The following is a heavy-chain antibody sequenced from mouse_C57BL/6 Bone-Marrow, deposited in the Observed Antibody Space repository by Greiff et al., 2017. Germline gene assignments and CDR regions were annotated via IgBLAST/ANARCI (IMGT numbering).Heavy chain of an antibody. CDR2: IYPSSGTT. D-gene: IGHD1-2*01. CDR1: GYTFTSYG. J-gene: IGHJ2*01. CDR3: ARYRLFFDY. Sequence: QVQLQQSGAELARPGASVKLSCKASGYTFTSYGISWVKQRTGQGLEWIGEIYPSSGTTYYNEKFKGKATLTADKSSSTAYMELRSLTSEDSAVYFCARYRLFFDYWGQGTTLTVSS. V-gene: IGHV1-81*01.